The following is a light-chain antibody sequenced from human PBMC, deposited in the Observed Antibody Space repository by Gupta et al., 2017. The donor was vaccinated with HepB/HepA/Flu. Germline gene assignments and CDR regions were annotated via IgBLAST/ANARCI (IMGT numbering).Light chain of an antibody. V-gene: IGKV2-24*01. Sequence: IVMTQSPLSSPVTLGQPASISCRSSQSLVHSDGNHYLNWLQQRPVQPPSLIIYKISNRSTGGTDRSSGSGGGKNFTLKSSRGEDEAVGVYYGRHDRRGYTFGQGTKMEIK. CDR1: QSLVHSDGNHY. J-gene: IGKJ2*01. CDR3: RHDRRGYT. CDR2: KIS.